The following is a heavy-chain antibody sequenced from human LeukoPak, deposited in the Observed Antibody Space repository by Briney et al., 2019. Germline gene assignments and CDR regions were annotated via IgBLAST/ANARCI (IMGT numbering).Heavy chain of an antibody. CDR1: GFTFSSYA. D-gene: IGHD2-2*01. CDR2: ISYDGSNK. J-gene: IGHJ4*02. Sequence: PGGSLRLSCAASGFTFSSYAMHWVRQAPGKGLEWVAVISYDGSNKYYADSVKGRFTISRDNSKNTLYLQMNSLRAEDTAVYYCARSYCSSTSCYPDYWGQGTLVTVSS. V-gene: IGHV3-30-3*01. CDR3: ARSYCSSTSCYPDY.